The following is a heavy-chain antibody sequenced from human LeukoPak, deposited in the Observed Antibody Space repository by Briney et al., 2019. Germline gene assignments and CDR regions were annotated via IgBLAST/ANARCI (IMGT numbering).Heavy chain of an antibody. J-gene: IGHJ6*03. CDR1: GFTVSSNY. CDR3: ARGIYCSSTSCYYYYYYMDV. D-gene: IGHD2-2*01. CDR2: IYSGGST. V-gene: IGHV3-53*01. Sequence: QPGGSLRLSCAASGFTVSSNYMSWVRQAPGKGLEWVSIIYSGGSTYYADSVKGRFTISRDNSKNTLYLQMNSLRAEDTAMYYCARGIYCSSTSCYYYYYYMDVWGKGTTVTVSS.